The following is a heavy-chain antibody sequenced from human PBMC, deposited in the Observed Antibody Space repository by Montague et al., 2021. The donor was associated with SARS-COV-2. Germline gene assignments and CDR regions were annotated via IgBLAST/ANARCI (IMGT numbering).Heavy chain of an antibody. CDR3: ARLGDGVVPSPILGVGPYYSYYYMDX. Sequence: SETLSLTCAVHGGSFSTYSWNWIRQPPGKGLEWIGEIHHGGSTNYNPSLKRRVTISADTSKNQFSLKLTSVAAADTAVYYCARLGDGVVPSPILGVGPYYSYYYMDXWGKGTTVTVSS. CDR2: IHHGGST. J-gene: IGHJ6*03. V-gene: IGHV4-34*01. CDR1: GGSFSTYS. D-gene: IGHD3-10*01.